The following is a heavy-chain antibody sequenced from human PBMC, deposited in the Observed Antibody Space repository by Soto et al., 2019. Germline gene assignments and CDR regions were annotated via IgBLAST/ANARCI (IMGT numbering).Heavy chain of an antibody. J-gene: IGHJ6*02. CDR3: TTEGYDSSGYYWSYYYYGMDV. D-gene: IGHD3-22*01. CDR2: IKSKTDGGTT. V-gene: IGHV3-15*01. Sequence: VQLVESGGGLVQPGGSLRLSCAASGFTFSNAWMSWVRQAPGKGLEWVGRIKSKTDGGTTDYAAPVKGRFTISRDDSKNTLYLQMNSLKTEDTAVYYCTTEGYDSSGYYWSYYYYGMDVWGQGTTVTVSS. CDR1: GFTFSNAW.